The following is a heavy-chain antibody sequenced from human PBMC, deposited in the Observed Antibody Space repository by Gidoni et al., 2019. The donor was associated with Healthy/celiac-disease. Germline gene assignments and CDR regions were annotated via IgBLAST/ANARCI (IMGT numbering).Heavy chain of an antibody. Sequence: QVQLQQCAAGLLKPSETLSLTSAVYVGSFSGYYWSWFRQPPGKGLEWIGEINHSGSTNYNPSLKSRVIISVDTSKNQFSLKRSSVTAADTAVYYWARGRRYSYGYVDYWGQGTLVTVSS. D-gene: IGHD5-18*01. J-gene: IGHJ4*02. CDR2: INHSGST. CDR1: VGSFSGYY. CDR3: ARGRRYSYGYVDY. V-gene: IGHV4-34*01.